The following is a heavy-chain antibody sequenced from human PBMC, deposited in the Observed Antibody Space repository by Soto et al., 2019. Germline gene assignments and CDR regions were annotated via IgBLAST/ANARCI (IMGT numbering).Heavy chain of an antibody. CDR2: ISSSSSYI. Sequence: VQLVESGGGLVKPGGSLRLSCAASGFTFSSYSMNWVRQAPGKGLEWVSSISSSSSYIYYADSVKGRFTISRDNAKNSLYLQMNSLRAEDTAVYYCARDLVVVPAAITRFDYWGQGTLVTVSS. CDR1: GFTFSSYS. D-gene: IGHD2-2*02. J-gene: IGHJ4*02. CDR3: ARDLVVVPAAITRFDY. V-gene: IGHV3-21*01.